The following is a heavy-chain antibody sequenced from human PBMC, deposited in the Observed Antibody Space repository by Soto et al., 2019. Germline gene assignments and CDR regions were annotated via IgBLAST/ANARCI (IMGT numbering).Heavy chain of an antibody. CDR2: IKSKTDGGTT. CDR3: TTATVMTREYYHGMDV. J-gene: IGHJ6*02. D-gene: IGHD4-4*01. Sequence: GGSLRLSCAASGFTFSNAWMSWVRQAPGKGLEWVGRIKSKTDGGTTDYAAPVKGRFTISRDDSKNTLYLQMNSLKTEDTAVYYCTTATVMTREYYHGMDVWGQGATVTVSS. CDR1: GFTFSNAW. V-gene: IGHV3-15*01.